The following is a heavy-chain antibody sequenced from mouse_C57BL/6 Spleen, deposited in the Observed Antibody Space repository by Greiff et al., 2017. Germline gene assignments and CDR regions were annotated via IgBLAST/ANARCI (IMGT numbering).Heavy chain of an antibody. CDR3: AKGSKLAWFAY. CDR2: ISSGSSTI. D-gene: IGHD4-1*01. Sequence: EVKLMESGGGLVKPGGSLKLSCAASGFTFSDYGMHWVRQAPEKGLEWVAYISSGSSTIYYADTVKGRFTISRDNAKNTLFLQMTSLRSDDTAMYYCAKGSKLAWFAYWGQGTLVTVSA. CDR1: GFTFSDYG. V-gene: IGHV5-17*01. J-gene: IGHJ3*01.